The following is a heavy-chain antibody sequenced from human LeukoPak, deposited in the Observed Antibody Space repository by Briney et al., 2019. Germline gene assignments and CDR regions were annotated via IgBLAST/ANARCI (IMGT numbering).Heavy chain of an antibody. CDR2: IRYDGSDK. CDR3: AKESGKLGLLLDY. D-gene: IGHD1-1*01. J-gene: IGHJ4*02. CDR1: GFAFSTFG. Sequence: GGSLRLSCAASGFAFSTFGMHWVRQAPGKGLDWVAFIRYDGSDKYYADSVKGRFTISRDNSKNTLYLQMNSLRAEDTAVYYCAKESGKLGLLLDYWGQGTPVTVSS. V-gene: IGHV3-30*02.